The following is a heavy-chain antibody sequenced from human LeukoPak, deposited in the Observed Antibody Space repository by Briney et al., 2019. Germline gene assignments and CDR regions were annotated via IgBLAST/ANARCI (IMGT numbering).Heavy chain of an antibody. CDR3: ARNPEGIAVAGTNYYFDY. CDR2: ISYDGSNK. CDR1: GFTFSSYA. V-gene: IGHV3-30*04. Sequence: PGGSLRLSCAASGFTFSSYAMHWVRQAPGKGLEGVAVISYDGSNKYYADSVKGRFTISRDNSKNTLYLQMNSLRAEDTAVYYCARNPEGIAVAGTNYYFDYWGQGTLVTVSS. J-gene: IGHJ4*02. D-gene: IGHD6-19*01.